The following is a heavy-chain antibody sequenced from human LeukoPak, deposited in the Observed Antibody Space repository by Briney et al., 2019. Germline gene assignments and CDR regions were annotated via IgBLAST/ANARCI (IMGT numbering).Heavy chain of an antibody. D-gene: IGHD6-6*01. CDR1: GFTFSSYW. J-gene: IGHJ4*02. V-gene: IGHV3-7*01. CDR3: ARDVAARRSDY. CDR2: IKQDGSEK. Sequence: PGGSLRLSCAASGFTFSSYWMSWVRQAPGRRLEWVANIKQDGSEKYCVDSVKGRFTISRDNAKNSLYLQMNSLRAEDTAVYYCARDVAARRSDYWGQGTLVTVSS.